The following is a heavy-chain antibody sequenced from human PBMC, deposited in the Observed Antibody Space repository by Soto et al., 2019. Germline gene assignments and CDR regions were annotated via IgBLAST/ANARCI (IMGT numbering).Heavy chain of an antibody. CDR3: AKDADGLFYDILLGSYAFDI. CDR1: GFTFSSYA. V-gene: IGHV3-23*01. CDR2: ISGSGGST. D-gene: IGHD3-22*01. J-gene: IGHJ3*02. Sequence: GGSLILSCAASGFTFSSYAMSWVRQAPGKGLEWVSAISGSGGSTYYADSVKGRFTISRDNSKNTLYLQMNSLRAEDTAVYYCAKDADGLFYDILLGSYAFDIWGQGTMVTVSS.